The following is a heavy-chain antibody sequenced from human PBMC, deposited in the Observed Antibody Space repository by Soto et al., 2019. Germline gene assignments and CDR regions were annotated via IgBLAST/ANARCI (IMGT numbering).Heavy chain of an antibody. D-gene: IGHD3-22*01. CDR3: ARAYSSYQDGMDV. J-gene: IGHJ6*02. CDR2: INPRGGST. V-gene: IGHV1-46*01. CDR1: GYSFTSYY. Sequence: ASVKVSCKASGYSFTSYYLYWVRQAPGQGLEWMGKINPRGGSTTYAQKLQGRVTMTTDTSTSTAYMELRSLRSDDTAVYYCARAYSSYQDGMDVWGQGTTVTVSS.